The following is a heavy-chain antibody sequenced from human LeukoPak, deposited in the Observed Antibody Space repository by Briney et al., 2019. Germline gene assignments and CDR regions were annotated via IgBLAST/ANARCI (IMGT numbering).Heavy chain of an antibody. D-gene: IGHD3-3*01. CDR2: IYYSGST. CDR1: GGSISSGDYY. V-gene: IGHV4-30-4*08. J-gene: IGHJ4*02. CDR3: ARGEWYFDY. Sequence: SQTLSLTCTVSGGSISSGDYYWRWIRQPPGKGLEWIWYIYYSGSTYYNPSLKSRVTISVDTSKNQFSLKLSSVTAADTAVYSCARGEWYFDYWGQGTPVTVSS.